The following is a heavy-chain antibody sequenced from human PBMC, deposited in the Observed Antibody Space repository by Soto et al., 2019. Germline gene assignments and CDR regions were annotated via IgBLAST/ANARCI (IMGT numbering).Heavy chain of an antibody. CDR2: IHYSGST. CDR1: GGSISPYY. CDR3: GRLPRLGDAFDI. J-gene: IGHJ3*02. V-gene: IGHV4-59*01. Sequence: ASETLSLTCTVSGGSISPYYWSWIRQPPGKGLEWIGNIHYSGSTNYSPSLQSRGTISIDTSKNQFSLRLNSVTAADTAVYYCGRLPRLGDAFDIWGQGTVVTVSS.